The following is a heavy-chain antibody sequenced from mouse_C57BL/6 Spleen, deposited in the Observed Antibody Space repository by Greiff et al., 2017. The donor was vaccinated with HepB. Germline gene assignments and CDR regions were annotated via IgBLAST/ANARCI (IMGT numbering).Heavy chain of an antibody. CDR2: IYPGDGDT. D-gene: IGHD2-10*02. Sequence: VQLQQSGAELVKPGASVKISCKASGYAFSSYWMNWVKQRPGKGLEWIGQIYPGDGDTNYNGKFKGKATLTADKSSSTAYMQLSSLTSEDSAVYFCASEAESYGNLDDWGQGTTLTVSS. CDR1: GYAFSSYW. V-gene: IGHV1-80*01. J-gene: IGHJ2*01. CDR3: ASEAESYGNLDD.